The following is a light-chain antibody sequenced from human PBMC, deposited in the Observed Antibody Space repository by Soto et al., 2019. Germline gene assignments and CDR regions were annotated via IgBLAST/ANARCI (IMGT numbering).Light chain of an antibody. V-gene: IGKV1-17*01. Sequence: IQMTQSPFSLSASVGVRDTITCRASQDIRFLGWFQQKPGEAPKRLIYATSNLEGGVPSRFRGSGSGTELTLTSSSLQPEDFATYFCLQHNTYPYTFGQGTNVDIK. CDR1: QDIRF. J-gene: IGKJ2*01. CDR2: ATS. CDR3: LQHNTYPYT.